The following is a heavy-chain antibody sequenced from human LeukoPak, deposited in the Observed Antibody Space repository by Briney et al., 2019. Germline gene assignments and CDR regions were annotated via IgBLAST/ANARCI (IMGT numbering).Heavy chain of an antibody. D-gene: IGHD4-17*01. CDR1: GYTFTSYG. CDR3: ARVSGFPYGDSTYYYYGMDV. Sequence: ASVKVSCKASGYTFTSYGISWVRQAPGQGLEWMGWISAYNGNTNYAQKLQGRVTMTTDTSTSTAYMELRSLRSDDTAVYYCARVSGFPYGDSTYYYYGMDVWGQGTTVTVSS. J-gene: IGHJ6*02. V-gene: IGHV1-18*01. CDR2: ISAYNGNT.